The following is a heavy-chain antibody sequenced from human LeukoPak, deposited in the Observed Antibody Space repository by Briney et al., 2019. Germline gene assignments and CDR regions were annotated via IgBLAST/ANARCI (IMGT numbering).Heavy chain of an antibody. D-gene: IGHD3-22*01. Sequence: GGSLRLSCAASGFTFSSYWMSWVRQAPGKGLEWVANIKHDTSEKYFMESLKGRFTISRDNAKNSLYLQMNSLRAEDAAVYYCARGYYDSNAQLFDYWGQGTLVTVSS. CDR2: IKHDTSEK. J-gene: IGHJ4*02. CDR3: ARGYYDSNAQLFDY. V-gene: IGHV3-7*01. CDR1: GFTFSSYW.